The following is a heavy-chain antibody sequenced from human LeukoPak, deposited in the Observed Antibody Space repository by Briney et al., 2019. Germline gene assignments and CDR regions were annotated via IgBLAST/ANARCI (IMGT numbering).Heavy chain of an antibody. Sequence: SETLSLTCTVSGGSISSGGYYWSWIRQPPGKGLEWIGYIYYSGSTNYNPSLKSRVTISVDTSKNQFSLKLSSVTAADTAVYYCAIGGAYYYDSSAYAFDIWGQGTMVTVSS. J-gene: IGHJ3*02. V-gene: IGHV4-61*08. CDR2: IYYSGST. CDR1: GGSISSGGYY. D-gene: IGHD3-22*01. CDR3: AIGGAYYYDSSAYAFDI.